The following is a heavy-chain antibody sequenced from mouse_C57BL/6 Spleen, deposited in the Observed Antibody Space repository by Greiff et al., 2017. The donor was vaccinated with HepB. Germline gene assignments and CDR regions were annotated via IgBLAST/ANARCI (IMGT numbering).Heavy chain of an antibody. J-gene: IGHJ4*01. CDR2: IDPNSGGT. CDR3: ARALMTSITTVVAKAMDY. V-gene: IGHV1-72*01. CDR1: GYTFTSYW. Sequence: QVQLQQPGAELVKPGVSVKLSCKASGYTFTSYWMHWVKQRPGRGLEWIGRIDPNSGGTKYNEKFKSKATLTVDKPSSTAYMQLSSLTSEDSAVYYCARALMTSITTVVAKAMDYWGQGTSVTVSS. D-gene: IGHD1-1*01.